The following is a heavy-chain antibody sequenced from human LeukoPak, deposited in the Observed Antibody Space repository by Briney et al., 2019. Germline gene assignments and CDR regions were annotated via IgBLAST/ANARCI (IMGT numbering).Heavy chain of an antibody. J-gene: IGHJ6*04. CDR3: ARDITMAYGMDV. Sequence: AVKVSCKASGCTFSSYAISWLRQPPAQGLEWMGGIIPICGAANYAQKFQGRVTITEDNSTSTDYMELSRLRSGHTAVYCCARDITMAYGMDVWGKRTTVTVSS. CDR1: GCTFSSYA. CDR2: IIPICGAA. D-gene: IGHD3-10*01. V-gene: IGHV1-69*06.